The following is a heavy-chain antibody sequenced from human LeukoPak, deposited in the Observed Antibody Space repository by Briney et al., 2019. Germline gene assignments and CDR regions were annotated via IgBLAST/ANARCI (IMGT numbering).Heavy chain of an antibody. J-gene: IGHJ5*02. Sequence: ASVKVSCKASGYTFTSYYMHWVRQAPGQGLEWMGIINPSGGSTSYAQKFQGRVTMTRYTSTSTVYMELSRPRSEDTAVYYCARQTVVVVAAKIQRTNWFDPWGQGTLVTVSS. D-gene: IGHD2-15*01. V-gene: IGHV1-46*01. CDR2: INPSGGST. CDR1: GYTFTSYY. CDR3: ARQTVVVVAAKIQRTNWFDP.